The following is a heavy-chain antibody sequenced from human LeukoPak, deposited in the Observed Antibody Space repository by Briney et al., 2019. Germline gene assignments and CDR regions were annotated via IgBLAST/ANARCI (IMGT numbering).Heavy chain of an antibody. Sequence: GGSLRLSCAASGFNYSSYTMNWVRQAPGMGLEWLSYISASRDITYYADSVKGRFTISRVNAKNSLYLQMNSLRAEDMAVYYCVRGSLASGVVVYYYYYLDVWGKGTTVTVSS. D-gene: IGHD3-3*01. J-gene: IGHJ6*03. CDR1: GFNYSSYT. CDR3: VRGSLASGVVVYYYYYLDV. V-gene: IGHV3-48*01. CDR2: ISASRDIT.